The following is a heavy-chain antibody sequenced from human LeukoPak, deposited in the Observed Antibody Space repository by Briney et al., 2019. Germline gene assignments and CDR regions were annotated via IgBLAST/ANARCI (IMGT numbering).Heavy chain of an antibody. D-gene: IGHD1-26*01. Sequence: ASVKVSCKASGYTFTGYYMHWVRQAPGQGLEWMGWINPNSGGTNYAQKFQGRVTMTRDTSISTAYMELSRLRSDDTAVYYCARELPYRGSGSYGYWGQGTLVTVSS. CDR1: GYTFTGYY. J-gene: IGHJ4*02. CDR3: ARELPYRGSGSYGY. CDR2: INPNSGGT. V-gene: IGHV1-2*02.